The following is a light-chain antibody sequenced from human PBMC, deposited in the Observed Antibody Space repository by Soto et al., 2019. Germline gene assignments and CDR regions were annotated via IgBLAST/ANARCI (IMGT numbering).Light chain of an antibody. J-gene: IGLJ2*01. CDR2: DVS. CDR3: SSHTSSKGV. Sequence: QSVLTQPASVSGSPGQSITISCTGTSSDVGGYNYVSWYQQHPGKAPKLMIYDVSNRPSGVSNRFSGSKSGNTASLTISGLQAEDEADYYCSSHTSSKGVFGGGTKVTVL. V-gene: IGLV2-14*01. CDR1: SSDVGGYNY.